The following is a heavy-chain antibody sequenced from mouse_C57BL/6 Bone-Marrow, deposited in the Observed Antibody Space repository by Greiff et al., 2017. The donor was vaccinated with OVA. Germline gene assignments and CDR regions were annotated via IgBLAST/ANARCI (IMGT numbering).Heavy chain of an antibody. CDR1: GYTFTDYE. CDR3: TRGYSNYYAMDY. D-gene: IGHD2-5*01. V-gene: IGHV1-15*01. CDR2: IDPETGGT. Sequence: VQLQQSGAELVRPGASVTLSCKASGYTFTDYEMHWVKQTPVHGLEWIGAIDPETGGTAYNQKFKGKAILTADKSSSQAYMGLRSLTSEDSAVYYCTRGYSNYYAMDYWGQGTSVTVSS. J-gene: IGHJ4*01.